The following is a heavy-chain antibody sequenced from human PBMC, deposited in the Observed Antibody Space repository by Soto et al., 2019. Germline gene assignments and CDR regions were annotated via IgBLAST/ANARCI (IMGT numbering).Heavy chain of an antibody. D-gene: IGHD1-26*01. J-gene: IGHJ6*02. CDR3: ARALASGPGARDYYYYGMDV. CDR1: GGTFSSYA. V-gene: IGHV1-69*01. CDR2: IIPIFGTA. Sequence: QVQLMQSGAEVKKPGSSVKFSCKASGGTFSSYAISWVRQAPGQGLEWMGGIIPIFGTANYAQKFQGRVTIIADESTSTAYMELSSLRSEDTAVNYCARALASGPGARDYYYYGMDVWGQGTTVTVSS.